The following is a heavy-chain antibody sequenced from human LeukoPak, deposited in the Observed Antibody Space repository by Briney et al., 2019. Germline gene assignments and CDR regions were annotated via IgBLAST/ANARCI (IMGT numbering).Heavy chain of an antibody. CDR3: ATGGAVAGRFAY. CDR1: GFSFSSNC. V-gene: IGHV3-7*01. D-gene: IGHD6-19*01. CDR2: IKEDGNEI. Sequence: GGSLRLSCAVSGFSFSSNCMSWVRQAPGKGLEWVAKIKEDGNEIYYVDSVKGRFTISRDNTKNSLFLQMNSLRAEDTAVYYCATGGAVAGRFAYWGQGTLVTVSS. J-gene: IGHJ4*02.